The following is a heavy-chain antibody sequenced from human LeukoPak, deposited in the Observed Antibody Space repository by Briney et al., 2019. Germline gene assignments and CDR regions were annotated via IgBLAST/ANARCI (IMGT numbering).Heavy chain of an antibody. CDR1: GFTFSSYW. CDR3: AKDDRSTAVTPPNGFDI. CDR2: ISGDGSST. J-gene: IGHJ3*02. V-gene: IGHV3-74*01. Sequence: GGSLRLSCAASGFTFSSYWMHWVRQAPGKGLVWVTRISGDGSSTNYADSVKGRFTISRDNAKNMLYLQMNSLRADDTALYYCAKDDRSTAVTPPNGFDIWGQGTMVTVSS. D-gene: IGHD4-23*01.